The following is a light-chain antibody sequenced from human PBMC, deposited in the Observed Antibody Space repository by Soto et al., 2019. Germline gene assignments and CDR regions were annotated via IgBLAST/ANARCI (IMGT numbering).Light chain of an antibody. CDR3: AAWDDSLNGYV. Sequence: QSVLTQPASVSGSPGQSITISCTGTSSDVGGYNYVSWYQQHPGKAPKLMIYEVSNRPSGVSNRFSGSKSGNTASLTISGLQAEDEADYYCAAWDDSLNGYVFGTGTRSPS. J-gene: IGLJ1*01. V-gene: IGLV2-14*01. CDR2: EVS. CDR1: SSDVGGYNY.